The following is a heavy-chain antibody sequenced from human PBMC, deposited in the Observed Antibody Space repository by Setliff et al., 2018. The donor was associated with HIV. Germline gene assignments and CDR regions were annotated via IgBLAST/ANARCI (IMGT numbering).Heavy chain of an antibody. CDR1: GFTFSSYA. CDR3: AALGYSSTWNY. Sequence: GGSLRLSCAASGFTFSSYAMSWVRQAPGKGLEWVSFISWDGGSSDYADSVKGRFTISRDNSKSSLFLQMDSLRAEDTAFYYCAALGYSSTWNYWGQGTLVTVSS. V-gene: IGHV3-43D*03. CDR2: ISWDGGSS. D-gene: IGHD6-13*01. J-gene: IGHJ4*02.